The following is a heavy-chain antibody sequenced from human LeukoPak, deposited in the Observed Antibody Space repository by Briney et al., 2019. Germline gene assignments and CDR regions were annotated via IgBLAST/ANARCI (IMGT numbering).Heavy chain of an antibody. V-gene: IGHV4-59*02. Sequence: GSLRLSCTVSGFTVSSNSMSWVRQPPGKGLEWIGYIYYSGSTNYNPSLKSRVTISVDTSKNQFSLKLSSVTAADTAVYYCARWNYFYAFDIWGQGTMVTVSS. CDR3: ARWNYFYAFDI. J-gene: IGHJ3*02. CDR2: IYYSGST. D-gene: IGHD1-7*01. CDR1: GFTVSSNS.